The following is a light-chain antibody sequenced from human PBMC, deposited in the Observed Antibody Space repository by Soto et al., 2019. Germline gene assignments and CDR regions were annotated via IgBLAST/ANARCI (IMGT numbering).Light chain of an antibody. J-gene: IGLJ2*01. Sequence: QSALTQPASVSGSPGQSITISCTGTSSDVGGYNYVSWYQQHPGKAPKLMIYDVSNRPSGVSNRFSGSKSGNTASLTISGLQAEDEADYYCSSYTSSSIYVVFGGGTSSPS. CDR2: DVS. V-gene: IGLV2-14*01. CDR3: SSYTSSSIYVV. CDR1: SSDVGGYNY.